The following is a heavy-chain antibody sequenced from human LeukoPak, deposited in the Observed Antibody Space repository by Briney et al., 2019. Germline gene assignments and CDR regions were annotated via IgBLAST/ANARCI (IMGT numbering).Heavy chain of an antibody. CDR3: AREYSGYDWHDAFDI. CDR2: IKQDGSEK. J-gene: IGHJ3*02. D-gene: IGHD5-12*01. CDR1: GFTFSSYW. Sequence: GGSLRLSCAASGFTFSSYWMSWVRQAPGKGLEWVANIKQDGSEKYYVDPVKGRFTISRDNAKNSLYLQMNSLRAEDTAVYYCAREYSGYDWHDAFDIWGQGTMVTVSS. V-gene: IGHV3-7*01.